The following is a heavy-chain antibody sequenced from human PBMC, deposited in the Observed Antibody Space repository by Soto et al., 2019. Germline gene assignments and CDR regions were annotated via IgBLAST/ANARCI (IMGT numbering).Heavy chain of an antibody. Sequence: SETLSLTCTVSGGSISSGGYYWSWIRQHPGKGLEWIGYIYYSGSTYYNPSLKSRVTISVDTSKNQFSLNLSSVTAAETAVYYCARDRLMATAGTARHYFGLDVWGQGTTVTVSS. CDR1: GGSISSGGYY. D-gene: IGHD5-18*01. CDR2: IYYSGST. CDR3: ARDRLMATAGTARHYFGLDV. J-gene: IGHJ6*02. V-gene: IGHV4-31*03.